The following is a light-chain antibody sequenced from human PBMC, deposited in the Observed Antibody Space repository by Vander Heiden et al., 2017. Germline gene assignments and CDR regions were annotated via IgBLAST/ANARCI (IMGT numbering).Light chain of an antibody. CDR2: QAS. CDR1: QSINIW. Sequence: DTEMTQSASTLSDYVGDRVVITCPASQSINIWLAWDHQAPGKAPKLLISQASSLEIGVPSRFSGSGSGTEFTLTISNLQPDDFATYYCQQYITYSTFGQGTKVEIK. V-gene: IGKV1-5*03. CDR3: QQYITYST. J-gene: IGKJ1*01.